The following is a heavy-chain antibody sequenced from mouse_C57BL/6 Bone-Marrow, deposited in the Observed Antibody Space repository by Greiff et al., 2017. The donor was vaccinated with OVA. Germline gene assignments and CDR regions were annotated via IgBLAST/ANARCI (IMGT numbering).Heavy chain of an antibody. J-gene: IGHJ2*01. CDR2: ISSGSSTI. Sequence: EVMLVESGGGLVKPGGSLKLSCAASGFTFSDYGMHWVRQAPEKGLEWVAYISSGSSTIYYADTVKGRFTIARDNAKNTLFLQMTSLRAEDTAMYYCARRYFDYWGQGTTLTVSS. CDR1: GFTFSDYG. CDR3: ARRYFDY. V-gene: IGHV5-17*01.